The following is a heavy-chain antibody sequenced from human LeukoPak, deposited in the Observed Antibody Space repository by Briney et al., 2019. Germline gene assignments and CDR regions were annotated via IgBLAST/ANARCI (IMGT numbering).Heavy chain of an antibody. D-gene: IGHD1-26*01. CDR2: IIPIFGTA. CDR1: GYPFSIYA. Sequence: ASVTVSCKASGYPFSIYAISWVRQAPGQGLEWMGGIIPIFGTANYAQKFQGRVTITADESTSTAYMKLSSLRSEDTAVYYCARSREEDYYYYGMDVWGQGTTVTVSS. J-gene: IGHJ6*02. CDR3: ARSREEDYYYYGMDV. V-gene: IGHV1-69*13.